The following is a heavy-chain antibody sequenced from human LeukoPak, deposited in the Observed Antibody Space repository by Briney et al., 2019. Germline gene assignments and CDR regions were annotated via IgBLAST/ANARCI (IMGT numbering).Heavy chain of an antibody. CDR1: GGSISSSSYY. Sequence: SETLSLTCTVSGGSISSSSYYWGWIRQPPGKGLEWIGSIYYSGSTYYNPSLKSRVTISVDTSKNQFSLKLSSVTAADTAVHYCARHPDYGDYPLDYWGQGTLVTVSS. J-gene: IGHJ4*02. CDR3: ARHPDYGDYPLDY. CDR2: IYYSGST. D-gene: IGHD4-17*01. V-gene: IGHV4-39*01.